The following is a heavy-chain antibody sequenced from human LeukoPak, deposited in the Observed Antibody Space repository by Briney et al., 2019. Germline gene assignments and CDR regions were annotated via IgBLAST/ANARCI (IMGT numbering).Heavy chain of an antibody. V-gene: IGHV3-74*01. CDR2: IKGDGSHT. CDR3: VRDWDHFDFDS. D-gene: IGHD3-9*01. Sequence: GGSLRLSCAASGFTFSNYWMHWVRQAPGKGLVWVSRIKGDGSHTIYADSVKGRFTISRDNAKNTLYLQMRSLRAGDTAVYYCVRDWDHFDFDSWGQGTLVTVSS. J-gene: IGHJ5*01. CDR1: GFTFSNYW.